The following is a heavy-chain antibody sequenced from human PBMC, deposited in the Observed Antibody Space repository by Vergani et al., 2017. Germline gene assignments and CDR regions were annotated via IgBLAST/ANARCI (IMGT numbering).Heavy chain of an antibody. V-gene: IGHV3-9*01. CDR3: AGRYCSSTSCYALGFDP. Sequence: EVQLVESGGGLVQPGRSLRLSCAASGFTFDDYAMHWVRQAPGEGLEWVSGISWNSGSIGYADPVQGRFTIYRDNAKNYLYLQMNSLRAEDTALYYCAGRYCSSTSCYALGFDPWGQGTLVTVSS. CDR2: ISWNSGSI. J-gene: IGHJ5*02. CDR1: GFTFDDYA. D-gene: IGHD2-2*01.